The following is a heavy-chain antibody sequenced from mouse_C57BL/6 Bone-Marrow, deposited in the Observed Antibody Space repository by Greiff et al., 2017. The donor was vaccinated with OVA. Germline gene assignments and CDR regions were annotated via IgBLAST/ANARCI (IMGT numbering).Heavy chain of an antibody. V-gene: IGHV14-4*01. CDR1: GFNIKDYY. Sequence: VQLQQSGAELVRPGASVKLSCTASGFNIKDYYMHWVKQRPEQGLEWIGWIDPEDGDTEYASKFKGTATITADTSSNTAYLQLSSLTSEDTTVYYYTAWVFDYWGQGTPLTVSS. CDR2: IDPEDGDT. CDR3: TAWVFDY. J-gene: IGHJ2*01. D-gene: IGHD4-1*01.